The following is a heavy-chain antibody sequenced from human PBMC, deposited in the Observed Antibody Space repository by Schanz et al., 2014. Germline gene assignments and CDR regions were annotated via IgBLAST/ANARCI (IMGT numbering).Heavy chain of an antibody. CDR1: GFIFSVYD. J-gene: IGHJ4*02. V-gene: IGHV3-30*04. D-gene: IGHD3-16*01. CDR3: IPLAGEY. CDR2: ITYAGSKR. Sequence: QVQLVESGGGVIQPGRSLRLSCAASGFIFSVYDMHWVRQAPGTGLEWVAVITYAGSKRYYADSVKGRVTISRDNSKDPLYLQMNRLRSEDTAVYSCIPLAGEYWGPGALVTVSS.